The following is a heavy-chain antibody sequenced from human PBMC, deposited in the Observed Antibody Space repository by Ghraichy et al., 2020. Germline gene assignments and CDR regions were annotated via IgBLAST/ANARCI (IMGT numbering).Heavy chain of an antibody. CDR3: ARDSYGYSSGLDY. D-gene: IGHD6-19*01. CDR2: ISYDGSNK. J-gene: IGHJ4*02. CDR1: GFTFSSYA. Sequence: GGSLRLSCAASGFTFSSYAMHWVRQAPGKGLEWVAVISYDGSNKYYADSVKGRFTISRDNSKNTLYLQMNSLRAEDTAVYYCARDSYGYSSGLDYWGQGTLVTVSS. V-gene: IGHV3-30*04.